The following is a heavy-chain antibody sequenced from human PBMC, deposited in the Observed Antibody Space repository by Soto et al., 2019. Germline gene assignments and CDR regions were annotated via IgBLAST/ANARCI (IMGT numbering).Heavy chain of an antibody. J-gene: IGHJ4*02. CDR1: GFTFSSYA. CDR2: ISYDGSNK. D-gene: IGHD6-13*01. CDR3: ASGSGRYSSSWYFDY. V-gene: IGHV3-30-3*01. Sequence: GGSLRLSCAASGFTFSSYAMHWVRQAPGKGLEWVAVISYDGSNKYYADSVKGRFTISSDNSKNTLYLQMNSLRAEDTAVYYCASGSGRYSSSWYFDYWGQGTLVTVSS.